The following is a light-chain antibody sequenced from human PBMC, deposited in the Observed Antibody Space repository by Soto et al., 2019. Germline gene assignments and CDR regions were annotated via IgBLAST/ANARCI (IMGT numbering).Light chain of an antibody. Sequence: EIVMTQSPATLSVSPGERATLSCRASQSVSSNLAWYQQKPGQAPRLLIYGASTRATGIPARFSGSGSGTEFTLTISSLPSADFAGYYCQQYKNWPPWTFGPGTKVELK. CDR1: QSVSSN. CDR3: QQYKNWPPWT. V-gene: IGKV3-15*01. J-gene: IGKJ1*01. CDR2: GAS.